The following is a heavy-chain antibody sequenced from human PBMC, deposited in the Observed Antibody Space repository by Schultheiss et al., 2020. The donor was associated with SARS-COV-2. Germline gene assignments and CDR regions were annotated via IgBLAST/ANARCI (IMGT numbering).Heavy chain of an antibody. V-gene: IGHV6-1*01. J-gene: IGHJ4*02. CDR3: AGARSYTIFGVAPGDYFDY. D-gene: IGHD3-3*01. Sequence: SETLSLTCAISGDSVSSNSAAWNWIRQSPSRGLEWLGRTYYRSKWYNDYAVSVKSRITINPDTSKNQFSLKLSSVTAADTAVYYCAGARSYTIFGVAPGDYFDYWGQGTLVTVSS. CDR1: GDSVSSNSAA. CDR2: TYYRSKWYN.